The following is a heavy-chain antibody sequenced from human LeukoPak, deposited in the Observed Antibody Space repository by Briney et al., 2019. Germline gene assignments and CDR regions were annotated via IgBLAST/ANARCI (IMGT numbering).Heavy chain of an antibody. V-gene: IGHV4-59*08. J-gene: IGHJ4*02. CDR3: ARLPRGLIRSY. CDR1: GGSISSYY. D-gene: IGHD3-16*01. CDR2: IYHGGSTD. Sequence: SETLSLTCTVSGGSISSYYWSWIRQPPGKGLEWIGTIYHGGSTDSYTGRTYYKSSLKSRVTISVDTSNNQVSLTMASVTAADTAVYYCARLPRGLIRSYWGQGTLVTVSS.